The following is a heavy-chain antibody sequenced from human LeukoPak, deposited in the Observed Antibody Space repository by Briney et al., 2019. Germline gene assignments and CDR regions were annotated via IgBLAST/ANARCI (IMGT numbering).Heavy chain of an antibody. CDR3: AGPDYYDSSGLDY. J-gene: IGHJ4*02. V-gene: IGHV4-4*02. CDR1: GGSISSSNW. CDR2: IYHSGST. D-gene: IGHD3-22*01. Sequence: SGTLSLTCAVSGGSISSSNWWSWVRQPPGEGLEWIGEIYHSGSTNYNPSLKSRVTISVDKSKNQFSLKLSSVTAADTAVYYCAGPDYYDSSGLDYWGQGTLVTVSS.